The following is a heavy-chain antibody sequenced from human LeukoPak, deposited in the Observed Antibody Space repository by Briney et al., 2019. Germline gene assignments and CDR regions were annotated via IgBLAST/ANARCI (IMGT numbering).Heavy chain of an antibody. J-gene: IGHJ4*02. V-gene: IGHV3-30*03. CDR3: ARGPSGYHNT. D-gene: IGHD5-12*01. Sequence: GGSLRLSCAASGFTFSSYGMHWVRQAPGKGLEWVAVISYDGSNKYYADSVKGRFTISRDNSRNTLYLQMNSLRAEDTAVYYCARGPSGYHNTGGQGTLVTISS. CDR1: GFTFSSYG. CDR2: ISYDGSNK.